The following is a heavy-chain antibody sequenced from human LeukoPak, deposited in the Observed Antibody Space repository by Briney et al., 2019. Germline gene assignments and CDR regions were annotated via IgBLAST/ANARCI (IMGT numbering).Heavy chain of an antibody. D-gene: IGHD6-13*01. J-gene: IGHJ4*02. CDR2: ISYDGSNK. CDR3: ARGTIAAPGTDY. CDR1: GFTFSSYA. Sequence: GGSLRLSCAASGFTFSSYAMHWVRQAPGKGLEWVAVISYDGSNKYYADSAKGRFTISRDNSKNTLYLQMNSLRAEDTAMYYCARGTIAAPGTDYWGQGTLVTGSS. V-gene: IGHV3-30*04.